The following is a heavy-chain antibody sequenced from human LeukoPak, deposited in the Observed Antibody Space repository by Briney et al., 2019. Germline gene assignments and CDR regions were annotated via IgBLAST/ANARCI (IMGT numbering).Heavy chain of an antibody. J-gene: IGHJ2*01. D-gene: IGHD4-23*01. CDR1: GYTFTDSY. CDR3: AKARALDDFGGNSDWYFDL. CDR2: INPNNDGT. V-gene: IGHV1-2*02. Sequence: GASVKVSCKASGYTFTDSYVHWVRQAPGQGLEWMGWINPNNDGTMFAQKFQGRVTMTKDTSITTASMELTRLTSDDTALYYRAKARALDDFGGNSDWYFDLWGRGTLVTVSS.